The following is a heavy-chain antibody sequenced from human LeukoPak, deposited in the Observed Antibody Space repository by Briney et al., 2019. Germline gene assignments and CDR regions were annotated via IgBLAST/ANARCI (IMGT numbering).Heavy chain of an antibody. Sequence: GGSLRLSCAASGFTFSSYSMHWVRQAPGKGLVWVSRINRDGSSTSYADSVKGRFTISRDNAKNTLYLQMNSLRAEDTAVYYCARDQSSYCSSTSCYPNPDFDYWGQGTLVTVSS. CDR2: INRDGSST. V-gene: IGHV3-74*01. J-gene: IGHJ4*02. D-gene: IGHD2-2*01. CDR3: ARDQSSYCSSTSCYPNPDFDY. CDR1: GFTFSSYS.